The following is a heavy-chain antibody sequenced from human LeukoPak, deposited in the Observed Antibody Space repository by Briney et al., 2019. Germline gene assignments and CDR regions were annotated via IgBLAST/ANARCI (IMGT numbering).Heavy chain of an antibody. V-gene: IGHV3-23*01. CDR1: GFTFSSYA. CDR3: AKDRIVDIVARGAFDY. CDR2: ISGSGGST. J-gene: IGHJ4*02. Sequence: VQPGGSLRLSCAASGFTFSSYAMSWVRQAPGKGLEWVSAISGSGGSTYYADSVKGRFTISRDNSKNTLYLQMDSLRAEDTAVYYCAKDRIVDIVARGAFDYWGQGTLVTVSS. D-gene: IGHD5-12*01.